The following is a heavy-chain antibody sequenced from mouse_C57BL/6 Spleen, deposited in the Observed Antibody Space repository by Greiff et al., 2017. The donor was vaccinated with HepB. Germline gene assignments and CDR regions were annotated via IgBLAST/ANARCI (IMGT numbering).Heavy chain of an antibody. CDR2: FHPYNDDT. V-gene: IGHV1-47*01. Sequence: VKVVESGAELVKPGASVKMSCKASGYTFTTYPIEWMKQNHGKSLEWIGNFHPYNDDTKYNEKFKGKATLTVEKSSSTVYLELRLTSDDSAVYYCARRGIYYGNYVAMDYWGQGTSVTVSS. J-gene: IGHJ4*01. CDR3: ARRGIYYGNYVAMDY. D-gene: IGHD2-1*01. CDR1: GYTFTTYP.